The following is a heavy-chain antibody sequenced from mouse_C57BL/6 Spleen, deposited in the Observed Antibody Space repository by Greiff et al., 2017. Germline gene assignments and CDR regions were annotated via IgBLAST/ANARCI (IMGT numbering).Heavy chain of an antibody. Sequence: VKLQQPGAELVMPGASVKLSCKASGYTFTSYWMHWVKQRPGQGLAWIGEIDPSDSYTNYNQKFKGKSTLTVDKSSSTAYMQLSSLTSEDSAVYYCARGCSDYDAVDYWGQGTTLTVSS. CDR3: ARGCSDYDAVDY. CDR1: GYTFTSYW. D-gene: IGHD2-4*01. CDR2: IDPSDSYT. V-gene: IGHV1-69*01. J-gene: IGHJ2*01.